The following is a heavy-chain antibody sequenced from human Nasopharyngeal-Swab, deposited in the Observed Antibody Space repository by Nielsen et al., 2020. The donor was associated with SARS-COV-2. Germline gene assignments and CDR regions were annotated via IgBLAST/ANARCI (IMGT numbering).Heavy chain of an antibody. D-gene: IGHD6-13*01. CDR2: FNHSGGT. J-gene: IGHJ4*02. V-gene: IGHV4-34*01. CDR3: ARGQDGAAAAL. CDR1: GWSFSGYY. Sequence: GSLRPSCAVDGWSFSGYYWSWFRQPPGKGLEWIGAFNHSGGTRYNPSLKSRVIISVDTSKNQLSLKLTSLTAADTAMYYCARGQDGAAAALWGQGTLVTVSS.